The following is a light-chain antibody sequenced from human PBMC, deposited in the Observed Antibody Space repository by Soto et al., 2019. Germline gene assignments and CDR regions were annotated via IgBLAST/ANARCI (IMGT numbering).Light chain of an antibody. CDR2: DAS. CDR3: HQYNNWPIT. Sequence: EIVMTQSPATLSVSPGERDTLSCRASQSVSTNLAWYQQKPGQAPRLLIYDASTRATGLPARFSGSGSGTEFTLTISSLQSEDFGVYYCHQYNNWPITFGQGTRLE. V-gene: IGKV3-15*01. J-gene: IGKJ5*01. CDR1: QSVSTN.